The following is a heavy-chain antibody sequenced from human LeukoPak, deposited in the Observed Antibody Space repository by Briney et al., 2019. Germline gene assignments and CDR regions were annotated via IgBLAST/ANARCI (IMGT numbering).Heavy chain of an antibody. Sequence: GGSLRLSCAASGFTVSSNYMNWVRQAPEKGLEWVSSITGGGDSTYLADSVKGRFTIYRDNSKNTVSLQMNSLRADDTAVYYCARAQRISCTGATCYPLEYWGLGTLVTVSS. V-gene: IGHV3-23*01. D-gene: IGHD2-8*02. CDR3: ARAQRISCTGATCYPLEY. CDR1: GFTVSSNY. J-gene: IGHJ4*02. CDR2: ITGGGDST.